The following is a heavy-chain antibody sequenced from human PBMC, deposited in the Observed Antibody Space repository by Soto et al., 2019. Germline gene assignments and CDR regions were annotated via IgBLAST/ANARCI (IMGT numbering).Heavy chain of an antibody. CDR1: AFTLSSYW. CDR3: ARDYEFGFDI. J-gene: IGHJ3*02. CDR2: IKPDGSEK. V-gene: IGHV3-7*01. D-gene: IGHD3-22*01. Sequence: EVQLVESGGGLVQPGGSLRPSCEASAFTLSSYWISWGRQAPGKGLEWVANIKPDGSEKYYVDSVKGRFTISRDNTKNSLYLQMSTLRPEDTAIYYCARDYEFGFDIWGQGTLVTVSS.